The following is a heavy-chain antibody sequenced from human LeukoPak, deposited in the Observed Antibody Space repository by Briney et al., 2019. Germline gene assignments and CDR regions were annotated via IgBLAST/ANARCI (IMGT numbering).Heavy chain of an antibody. CDR3: ASEVVVVPAAIVG. Sequence: SVKVSCKASGGTIINYAISWVRQAPGQGLEWMGGIIPIFGTANYAQKFQGRVTITADESTSTAYMELSSLRPEDTAVYYCASEVVVVPAAIVGWGQGTLVTVSS. CDR1: GGTIINYA. V-gene: IGHV1-69*13. CDR2: IIPIFGTA. J-gene: IGHJ4*02. D-gene: IGHD2-2*01.